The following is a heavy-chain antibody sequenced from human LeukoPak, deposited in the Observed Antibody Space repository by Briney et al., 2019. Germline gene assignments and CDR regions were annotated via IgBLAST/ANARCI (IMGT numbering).Heavy chain of an antibody. Sequence: GASVKVSCKASGGTFSSYAISWVRQAPGQGLEWMGGIIPIFGTANYAQKFQGRVTITADESTSTAYMELRSLRSDDTAVYYCARVAIDFWSGYYTYFDYWGQGTLVTVSS. CDR1: GGTFSSYA. CDR3: ARVAIDFWSGYYTYFDY. CDR2: IIPIFGTA. J-gene: IGHJ4*02. D-gene: IGHD3-3*01. V-gene: IGHV1-69*13.